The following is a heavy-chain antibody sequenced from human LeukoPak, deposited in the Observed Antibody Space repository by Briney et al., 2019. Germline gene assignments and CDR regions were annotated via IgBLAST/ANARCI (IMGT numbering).Heavy chain of an antibody. V-gene: IGHV3-23*01. D-gene: IGHD3-22*01. Sequence: GGSLRLSCAASGFTFSSYGMSWVRQAPGKGLEWISAITGSGGTTYYADSVEGRFTISRDNSKNTLYLQVNSLRAEDTAVYYCAKDYPTYYDSSGYNPSGDYWGQGTLVTVSS. CDR3: AKDYPTYYDSSGYNPSGDY. J-gene: IGHJ4*02. CDR1: GFTFSSYG. CDR2: ITGSGGTT.